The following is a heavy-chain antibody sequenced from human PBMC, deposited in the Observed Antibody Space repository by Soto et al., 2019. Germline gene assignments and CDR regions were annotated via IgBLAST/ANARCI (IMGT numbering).Heavy chain of an antibody. CDR1: GGSFSGYY. CDR2: INHSGST. CDR3: ARGPNWNYPLRKERSRSYYYYCGMDV. J-gene: IGHJ6*02. D-gene: IGHD1-7*01. V-gene: IGHV4-34*01. Sequence: GPGPAPPSETLSLTCAVYGGSFSGYYWSWIRQPPGKGLEWIGEINHSGSTNYNPSLKSRDTISVDTAKSQFSLKLSTVTAADTAVYYCARGPNWNYPLRKERSRSYYYYCGMDVWGQGTTVTVSS.